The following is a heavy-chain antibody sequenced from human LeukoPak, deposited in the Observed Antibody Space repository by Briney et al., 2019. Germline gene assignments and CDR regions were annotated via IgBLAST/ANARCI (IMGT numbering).Heavy chain of an antibody. J-gene: IGHJ5*02. V-gene: IGHV3-23*01. CDR2: ITGSGDTT. CDR3: AGEGEYGDSYS. D-gene: IGHD2-21*01. CDR1: GFTFSSYS. Sequence: LSGGSLRLSCAASGFTFSSYSMTWVRQAPGKGLEWVSGITGSGDTTSYADSVKGQFTISRDNSKNTVYLQMNSLRAEDTAVYYCAGEGEYGDSYSWGQGALVIVSA.